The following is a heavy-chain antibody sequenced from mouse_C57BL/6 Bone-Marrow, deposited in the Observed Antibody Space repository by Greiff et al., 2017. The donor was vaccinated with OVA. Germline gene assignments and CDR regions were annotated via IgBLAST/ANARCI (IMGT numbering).Heavy chain of an antibody. CDR2: INYDGSST. CDR1: GFTFSDYY. J-gene: IGHJ1*03. Sequence: DVKLVESEGGLVQPGSSMKLSCTASGFTFSDYYMAWVRQVPEKGLEWVANINYDGSSTYYLDSLKSRFIISRDNAKNILYLQVSSLKSEDTATYDCARASTVARYFDVWGTGTTVTVSS. D-gene: IGHD1-1*01. CDR3: ARASTVARYFDV. V-gene: IGHV5-16*01.